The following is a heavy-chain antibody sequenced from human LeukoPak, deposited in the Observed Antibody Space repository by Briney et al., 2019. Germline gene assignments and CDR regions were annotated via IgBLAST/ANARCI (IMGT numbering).Heavy chain of an antibody. D-gene: IGHD1-26*01. CDR1: GYFISNGYY. J-gene: IGHJ3*02. CDR3: VSGTLTRNAFDI. V-gene: IGHV4-38-2*01. Sequence: SETLSLTCGVSGYFISNGYYWGWIRQPPGKGLEWIGTIYYSRYSYYNPSLKSRLTISVDTSKNHFSLRLSSVTAADTAIYYCVSGTLTRNAFDIWGQGTMVTVSS. CDR2: IYYSRYS.